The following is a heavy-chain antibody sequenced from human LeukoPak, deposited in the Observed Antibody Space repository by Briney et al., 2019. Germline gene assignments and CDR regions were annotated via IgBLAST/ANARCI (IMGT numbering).Heavy chain of an antibody. J-gene: IGHJ4*02. Sequence: SETLSLNCAVSAGSISSYNWWSWVRQPPGKGLEWIGEIFHSGSTNYNPSLKSRVTISVDKSKNQFSLKLSSVTAADTAIYYCARGQSGTYGTFDYWGQGTLVTVSS. CDR3: ARGQSGTYGTFDY. V-gene: IGHV4-4*02. D-gene: IGHD1-26*01. CDR1: AGSISSYNW. CDR2: IFHSGST.